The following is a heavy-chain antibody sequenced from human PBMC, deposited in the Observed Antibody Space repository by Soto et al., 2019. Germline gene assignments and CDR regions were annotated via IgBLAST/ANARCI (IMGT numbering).Heavy chain of an antibody. D-gene: IGHD5-18*01. J-gene: IGHJ5*02. CDR3: ARDPGYSSSPANWFDP. Sequence: SETLSLTCTVSGGSMRGYFWTWIRQPPGKGLEWIGYIYYTGRTNYNPSLKSRLTISVDTSNSQFSLRLDSVTAADTAVYYCARDPGYSSSPANWFDPWGQGTLVTVSS. CDR1: GGSMRGYF. CDR2: IYYTGRT. V-gene: IGHV4-59*01.